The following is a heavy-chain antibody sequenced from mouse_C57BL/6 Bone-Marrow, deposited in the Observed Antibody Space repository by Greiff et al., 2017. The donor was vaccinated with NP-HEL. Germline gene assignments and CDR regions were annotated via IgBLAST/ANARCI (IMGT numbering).Heavy chain of an antibody. V-gene: IGHV1-82*01. CDR2: IYPGDGDT. CDR3: ARGGFPYLYFDV. Sequence: VQLVESGPELVKPGASVKISCKASCYAFSSSWMNWVKQRPGKGLEWIGRIYPGDGDTNYNGKFKGKATLTADKSSSTAYMQLSSLTSEDSAVYFCARGGFPYLYFDVWGTGTTVTVSS. J-gene: IGHJ1*03. CDR1: CYAFSSSW.